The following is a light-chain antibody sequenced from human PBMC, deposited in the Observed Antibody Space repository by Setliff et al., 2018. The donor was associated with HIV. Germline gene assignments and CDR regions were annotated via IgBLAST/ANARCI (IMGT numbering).Light chain of an antibody. CDR2: EVT. J-gene: IGLJ3*02. Sequence: QSALTQSASVSGPPGQSITISCTGTSSDVGSYNLVSWYQQHPGDGPKLMIYEVTKRPSGVSDRFSGSKSGNTASLTISGLQAEDEADYYCFSYAGSSIFVFGGGTKVTVL. CDR1: SSDVGSYNL. V-gene: IGLV2-23*02. CDR3: FSYAGSSIFV.